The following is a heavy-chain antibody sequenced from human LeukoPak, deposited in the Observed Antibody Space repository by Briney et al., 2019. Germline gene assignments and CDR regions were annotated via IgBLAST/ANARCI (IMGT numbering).Heavy chain of an antibody. Sequence: GGSLRLSCAASEFTVSNNYVIWVRQAPGKGLEWVSVFYVGGNTNYADSVKGRFTMSRDISKNALYLQMNSLRGDDTAVYFCVTKGDCSGGSCNWYFGPWGRGTLVTVSS. CDR1: EFTVSNNY. J-gene: IGHJ2*01. CDR3: VTKGDCSGGSCNWYFGP. CDR2: FYVGGNT. D-gene: IGHD2-15*01. V-gene: IGHV3-66*01.